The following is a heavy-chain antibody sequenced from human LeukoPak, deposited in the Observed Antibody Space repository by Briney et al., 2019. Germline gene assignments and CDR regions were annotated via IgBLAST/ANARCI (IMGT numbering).Heavy chain of an antibody. V-gene: IGHV3-23*01. Sequence: GGSLRLSCAASGLDFRAYDMSWVRQAPGKGLEWVSTISGSGDSTYHADSVKGRFTISRDNSKNTLSLQMNSLRAEDTAVYFCARDYFGSGTYYPYQYYGMDVWGQGTTVTVSS. CDR2: ISGSGDST. J-gene: IGHJ6*02. D-gene: IGHD3-10*01. CDR3: ARDYFGSGTYYPYQYYGMDV. CDR1: GLDFRAYD.